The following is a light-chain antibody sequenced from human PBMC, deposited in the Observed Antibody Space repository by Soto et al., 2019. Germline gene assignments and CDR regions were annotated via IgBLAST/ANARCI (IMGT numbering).Light chain of an antibody. J-gene: IGLJ1*01. V-gene: IGLV2-23*01. Sequence: QSALTQPASVSGSPGQSITISCTGTSSDVGSYDLVSWYQQLPGEAPKLIIYEASKRPSGVSNRFSGSKSVNTASLTISGLQPEDEADYYCCSYAGRSSYVFGTGTKLTVL. CDR2: EAS. CDR3: CSYAGRSSYV. CDR1: SSDVGSYDL.